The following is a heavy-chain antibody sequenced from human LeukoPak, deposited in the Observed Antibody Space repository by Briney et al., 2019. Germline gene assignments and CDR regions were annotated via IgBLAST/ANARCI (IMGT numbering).Heavy chain of an antibody. D-gene: IGHD6-19*01. V-gene: IGHV4-34*01. CDR2: INHSGST. CDR3: ARDQGQWLVRGAFDI. Sequence: SETLSLTCAVYGGSFSGYYWSWIRQPPGKGLEWIGEINHSGSTNYNPSLKSRVTISVDTSKNQFSLKLSSVTAADTAVYYCARDQGQWLVRGAFDIWGQGTMVTVSS. J-gene: IGHJ3*02. CDR1: GGSFSGYY.